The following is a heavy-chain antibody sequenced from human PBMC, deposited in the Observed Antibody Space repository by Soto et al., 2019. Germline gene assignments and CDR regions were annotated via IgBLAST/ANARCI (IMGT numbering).Heavy chain of an antibody. D-gene: IGHD3-16*02. CDR2: MNPNSGNT. Sequence: GASVTVSCKASGYTFTSYDINWVRQATGQGLEWMGWMNPNSGNTGYAQKFQGRVTMTRNTSISTAYMELSSLRSEDTVVYYCARGVITFGGVIVLTYMDVWGKGTTVTVSS. V-gene: IGHV1-8*01. J-gene: IGHJ6*03. CDR1: GYTFTSYD. CDR3: ARGVITFGGVIVLTYMDV.